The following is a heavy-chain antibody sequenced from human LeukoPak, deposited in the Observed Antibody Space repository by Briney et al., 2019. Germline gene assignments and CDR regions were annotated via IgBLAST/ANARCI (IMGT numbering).Heavy chain of an antibody. J-gene: IGHJ4*02. V-gene: IGHV3-7*01. CDR2: TNQNGDEE. Sequence: GGSLRLSCIGSTFTFSDYGMHWVRQAPGKGLEFVANTNQNGDEEYYVDSVKGRFTISRDNAKNSVYLQMKSLRAEDTAIYYCVTGVGYWGQGTLVTVSS. CDR3: VTGVGY. CDR1: TFTFSDYG. D-gene: IGHD7-27*01.